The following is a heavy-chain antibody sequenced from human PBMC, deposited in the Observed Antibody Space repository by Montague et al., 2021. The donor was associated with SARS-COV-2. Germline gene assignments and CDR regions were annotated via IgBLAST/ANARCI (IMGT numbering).Heavy chain of an antibody. CDR3: ARGGLYCSGGRCSTFDI. CDR1: GGSVNSGTYY. D-gene: IGHD2-15*01. V-gene: IGHV4-61*01. CDR2: MYSSGST. Sequence: ETLSLTCTVSGGSVNSGTYYWGWIRQPPGKGLVWIAYMYSSGSTNYNPSLKSRVTMSVDTSRNQFSLKLSSVTAADTAVYYCARGGLYCSGGRCSTFDIWGQGTMVIFSS. J-gene: IGHJ3*02.